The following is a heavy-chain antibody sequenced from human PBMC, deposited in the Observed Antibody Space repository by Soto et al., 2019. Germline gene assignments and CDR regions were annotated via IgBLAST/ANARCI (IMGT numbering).Heavy chain of an antibody. CDR3: AAWAEGATEVH. Sequence: GGSMNISSATSGFSFSVYGMHWVRQAPGKGLEWVAVIWYDASKQFYAASVEGRFTISRDNSKAILYLQMNSLRAEDTAVYYCAAWAEGATEVHWGQGTLVTVSS. D-gene: IGHD2-15*01. V-gene: IGHV3-33*01. J-gene: IGHJ4*02. CDR1: GFSFSVYG. CDR2: IWYDASKQ.